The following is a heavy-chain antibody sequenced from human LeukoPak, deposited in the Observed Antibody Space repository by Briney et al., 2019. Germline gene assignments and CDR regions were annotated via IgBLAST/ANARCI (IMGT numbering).Heavy chain of an antibody. CDR1: GFTFSDYY. D-gene: IGHD3-22*01. J-gene: IGHJ5*02. CDR3: ARDAAYYYDSSGYYYH. CDR2: ISSSGSTI. Sequence: AGGSLRLSCAASGFTFSDYYMSWIRQAPGKGLEWVSYISSSGSTIYYADSVKGRFTISRDNAKNSLYLQMNSLRAEDKAVCYRARDAAYYYDSSGYYYHWGQGTLVTVSS. V-gene: IGHV3-11*01.